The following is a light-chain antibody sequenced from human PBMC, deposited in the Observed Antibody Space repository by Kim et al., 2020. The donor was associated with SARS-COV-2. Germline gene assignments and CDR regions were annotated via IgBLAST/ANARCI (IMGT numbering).Light chain of an antibody. V-gene: IGLV3-19*01. J-gene: IGLJ1*01. CDR1: SHRSYY. CDR2: DKD. CDR3: NSRDSSRDHFV. Sequence: ALGQKVRLKWRGDSHRSYYESWYQQKPGQAPLPVMFDKDNRTSGIPDRFSGSSSGDTASLTITGAQAEDEADYYCNSRDSSRDHFVFGPGTKLTVL.